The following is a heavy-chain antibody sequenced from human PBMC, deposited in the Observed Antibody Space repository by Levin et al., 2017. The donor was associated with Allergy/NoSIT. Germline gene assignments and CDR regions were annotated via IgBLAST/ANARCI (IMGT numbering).Heavy chain of an antibody. D-gene: IGHD3-10*01. CDR2: IRSKAYGGTT. V-gene: IGHV3-49*03. Sequence: GGSLRLSCTASGFTFGDYAMSWFRQAPGKGLEWVGFIRSKAYGGTTEYAASVKGRFTISRDDSKSIAYLQMNSLKTEDTAVYYCTRWITMVRGVIPPFDYWGQGTLVTVSS. CDR1: GFTFGDYA. J-gene: IGHJ4*02. CDR3: TRWITMVRGVIPPFDY.